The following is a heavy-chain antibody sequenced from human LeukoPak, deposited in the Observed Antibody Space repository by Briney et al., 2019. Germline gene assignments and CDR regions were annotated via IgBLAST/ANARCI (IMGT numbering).Heavy chain of an antibody. CDR1: GFTFSDYY. D-gene: IGHD3-22*01. Sequence: GGSLRLSCAASGFTFSDYYMSWIRQAPGKGLEWVSYISSSGSTIYYADSVKGRFTISRDSAKNSLYLQMNSLRAEDTAVYYCARDLYYDSSGYYPYYWGQGTLVTVSS. V-gene: IGHV3-11*01. J-gene: IGHJ4*02. CDR3: ARDLYYDSSGYYPYY. CDR2: ISSSGSTI.